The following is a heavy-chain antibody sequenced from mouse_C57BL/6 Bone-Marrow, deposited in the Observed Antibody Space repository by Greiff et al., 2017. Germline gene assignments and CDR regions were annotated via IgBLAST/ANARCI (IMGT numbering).Heavy chain of an antibody. J-gene: IGHJ1*03. CDR3: AREEMGYSNYWYFDV. Sequence: QVQLQQPGAELVKPGASVKLSCKASGYTFTSYWMHWVKQRPGRGLEWIGRIGPNSGGTKYNEKFKSKATLTVDKPASTAYMQVSSLTSEDSAVYYGAREEMGYSNYWYFDVWGTGTTVTGSS. CDR2: IGPNSGGT. D-gene: IGHD2-5*01. CDR1: GYTFTSYW. V-gene: IGHV1-72*01.